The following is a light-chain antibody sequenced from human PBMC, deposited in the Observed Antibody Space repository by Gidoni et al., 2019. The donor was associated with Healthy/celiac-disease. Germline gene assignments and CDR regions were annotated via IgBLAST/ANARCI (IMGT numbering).Light chain of an antibody. CDR3: QVWDSRTVV. J-gene: IGLJ2*01. Sequence: SYDLTQPLSVSVALGQTARITCGGDNIGSKNVHWYQQKPGQAPVLVIYRDGDRPSGIPERFSGSNSGNTATLTISRAQAGDEADYYCQVWDSRTVVFGGGTKLTVL. V-gene: IGLV3-9*01. CDR1: NIGSKN. CDR2: RDG.